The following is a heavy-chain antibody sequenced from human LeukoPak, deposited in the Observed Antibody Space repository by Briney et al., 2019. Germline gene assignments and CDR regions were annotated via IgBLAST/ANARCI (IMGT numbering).Heavy chain of an antibody. D-gene: IGHD2-15*01. Sequence: PGGSLRLSCAASGFTVSSNYMSWVRQAPGKGLEWVSVIYSCGSTYYADSVKGRFTISRDNSKNTLYLQMNSLRAEDTAVYYCAKVRLGHCSGGSCSRGGTPMDVWGKGTTVTISS. CDR3: AKVRLGHCSGGSCSRGGTPMDV. J-gene: IGHJ6*03. CDR2: IYSCGST. CDR1: GFTVSSNY. V-gene: IGHV3-66*01.